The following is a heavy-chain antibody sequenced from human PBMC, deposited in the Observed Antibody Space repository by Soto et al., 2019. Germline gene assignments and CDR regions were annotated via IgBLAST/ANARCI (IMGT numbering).Heavy chain of an antibody. J-gene: IGHJ4*02. CDR1: GGTFSSYA. V-gene: IGHV1-69*13. CDR3: ARVLVHVNCCGEYYGVIVY. CDR2: IIPIFGTA. D-gene: IGHD4-17*01. Sequence: SVKVSCKASGGTFSSYAISWVRQAPGQGLEWMGGIIPIFGTANYAQKFQGRVTITADESTSTAYMELSSLRSEDKAVYYCARVLVHVNCCGEYYGVIVYWGQGTLVIVSS.